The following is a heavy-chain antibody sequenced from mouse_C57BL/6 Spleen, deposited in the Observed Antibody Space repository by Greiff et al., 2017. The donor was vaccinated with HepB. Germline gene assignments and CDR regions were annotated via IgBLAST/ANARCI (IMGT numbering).Heavy chain of an antibody. CDR3: ARRRLRRAMDY. CDR1: GYTFPDYN. CDR2: INPNNGGT. Sequence: EVKLQQSGPELVKPGASVKIPCKASGYTFPDYNMDGVKQSHGRSLEWIGDINPNNGGTIYNQKFKGKATVTVDKSSSTAYMELRSLTSEDTAVYYCARRRLRRAMDYWGQGTSVTVSS. J-gene: IGHJ4*01. V-gene: IGHV1-18*01.